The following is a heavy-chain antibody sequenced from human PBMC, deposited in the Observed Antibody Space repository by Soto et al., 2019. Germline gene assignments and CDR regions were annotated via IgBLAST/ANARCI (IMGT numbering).Heavy chain of an antibody. CDR2: IKSDGTYT. CDR1: GFTLSSYW. Sequence: EVQLVESGGGLVQPGGSLRLSCAASGFTLSSYWMHWVRQAPGKGLVWVSRIKSDGTYTNYADSVKGRFTISRDNPKNTLYLQMNSLRAEDTAVYYCARLYSSGWYDKWGQGTLVTVSS. J-gene: IGHJ4*02. D-gene: IGHD6-19*01. CDR3: ARLYSSGWYDK. V-gene: IGHV3-74*01.